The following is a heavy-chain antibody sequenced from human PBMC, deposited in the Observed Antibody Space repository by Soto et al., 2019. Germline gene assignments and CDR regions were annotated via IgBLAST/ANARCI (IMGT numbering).Heavy chain of an antibody. CDR2: ITRSADLS. CDR3: AKWSGFGDL. CDR1: GFDFSSYS. J-gene: IGHJ4*02. Sequence: GGSLRLSCEVSGFDFSSYSITWVRQAPGKGLEYVSGITRSADLSFYADSVRGRFTVSRDNFKNTAYLEMNNLRVEDTAVYYCAKWSGFGDLWGQGTLVAVSS. V-gene: IGHV3-23*01. D-gene: IGHD3-10*01.